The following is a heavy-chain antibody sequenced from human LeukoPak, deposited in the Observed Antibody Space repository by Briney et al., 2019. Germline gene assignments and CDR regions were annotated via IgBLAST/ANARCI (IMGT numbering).Heavy chain of an antibody. Sequence: GGSLRISCAASGFTFSTSWMSWVRQAPGKGLEWVATIKQDGSEKYYVDSVKGRFTISRDNAKISLYLQMNSLRAEDTALYYSAKLIRTVYCSRTSCYGFAYWRQGTLVTVSS. CDR1: GFTFSTSW. V-gene: IGHV3-7*05. D-gene: IGHD2-2*01. J-gene: IGHJ4*02. CDR3: AKLIRTVYCSRTSCYGFAY. CDR2: IKQDGSEK.